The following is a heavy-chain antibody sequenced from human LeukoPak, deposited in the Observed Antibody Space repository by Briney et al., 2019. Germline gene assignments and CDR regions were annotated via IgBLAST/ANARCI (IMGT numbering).Heavy chain of an antibody. CDR1: GYTFTTYG. Sequence: ASVKVSCKASGYTFTTYGISWVRQAPGLGLEWMGRISAYNGNTNYAQKLQGRVTMTTDTSTSTAYMELRSLRSDDTAVYYCARTTVTTSDDAFDIWGQGTMVTVSS. CDR3: ARTTVTTSDDAFDI. V-gene: IGHV1-18*01. J-gene: IGHJ3*02. CDR2: ISAYNGNT. D-gene: IGHD4-17*01.